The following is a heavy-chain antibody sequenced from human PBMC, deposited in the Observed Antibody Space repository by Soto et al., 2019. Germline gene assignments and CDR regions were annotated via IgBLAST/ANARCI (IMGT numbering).Heavy chain of an antibody. J-gene: IGHJ3*02. V-gene: IGHV3-30*18. CDR1: GFTFSSYG. Sequence: LRLSCAASGFTFSSYGMHWVRQAPGKGLEWVAVISYDGSNKYYADSVKGRFTISRDNSKNTLYLQMNSLRAEDTAVYYCAKGGCGGDCYPSSGAFDIWGQGTMVTVSS. CDR3: AKGGCGGDCYPSSGAFDI. D-gene: IGHD2-21*02. CDR2: ISYDGSNK.